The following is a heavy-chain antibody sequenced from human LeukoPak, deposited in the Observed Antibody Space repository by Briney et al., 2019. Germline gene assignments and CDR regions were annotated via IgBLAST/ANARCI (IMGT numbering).Heavy chain of an antibody. CDR3: ARGESIVY. V-gene: IGHV1-8*01. J-gene: IGHJ4*02. CDR1: GYTFTSYD. Sequence: GASVKVFCKASGYTFTSYDINWVRQATGQALEWMGWMNHISGNTGYAQKFQGRVTMTRSTSISTAYMELSSLRSEDTAVYYCARGESIVYWGQGTLVTVPS. CDR2: MNHISGNT.